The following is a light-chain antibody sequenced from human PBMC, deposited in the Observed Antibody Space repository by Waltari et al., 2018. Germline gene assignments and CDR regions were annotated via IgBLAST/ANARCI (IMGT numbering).Light chain of an antibody. CDR2: DAS. CDR1: QSVGRA. CDR3: QMYVRLPVT. J-gene: IGKJ1*01. V-gene: IGKV3-20*01. Sequence: EIVLTQSPGTLALPPGERATLSCRASQSVGRALAWYQQKHGQAPRLLIYDASSRATGISDKYSGSGSGTDFSLTISRVEPEDFAVYFCQMYVRLPVTFGQGTKVEVK.